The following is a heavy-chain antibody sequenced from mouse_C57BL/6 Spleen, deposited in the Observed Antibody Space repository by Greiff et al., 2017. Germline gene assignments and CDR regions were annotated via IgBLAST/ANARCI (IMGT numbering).Heavy chain of an antibody. CDR3: ARSGDYSRGGEYYDMDY. CDR2: INPGSGGT. D-gene: IGHD1-1*01. CDR1: GYAFTNYL. V-gene: IGHV1-54*01. J-gene: IGHJ4*01. Sequence: QVQLQQSGAELVRPGTSVKVSCKASGYAFTNYLIEWVKQRPGQGLEWIGVINPGSGGTNYNEKFKGKATLTADKSSSTAYMQLSSLTSEDSAVYFCARSGDYSRGGEYYDMDYWGQGTSVTVSS.